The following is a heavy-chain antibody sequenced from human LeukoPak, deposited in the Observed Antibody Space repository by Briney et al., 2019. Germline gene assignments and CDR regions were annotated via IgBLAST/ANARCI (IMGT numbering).Heavy chain of an antibody. CDR3: TTRRGYSYGSPHY. Sequence: GGSLRLSCVASGFTFSTYYMHWVRQAPGKGLGWVSCITSSGTDMYYADSVRGRFTISRDNAKNSLYLEINSLRVEDTAVYYCTTRRGYSYGSPHYWGQGTLVTVSS. CDR2: ITSSGTDM. D-gene: IGHD5-18*01. J-gene: IGHJ4*02. CDR1: GFTFSTYY. V-gene: IGHV3-21*01.